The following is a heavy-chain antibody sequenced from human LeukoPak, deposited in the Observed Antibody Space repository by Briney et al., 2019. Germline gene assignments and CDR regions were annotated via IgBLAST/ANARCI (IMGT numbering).Heavy chain of an antibody. J-gene: IGHJ4*02. D-gene: IGHD3/OR15-3a*01. V-gene: IGHV3-23*01. CDR1: GFTFSSYA. CDR3: ATSDSLTGYYMGVMFY. Sequence: GGSLRLSCAASGFTFSSYAMSWVRQAPGQGLEWVSAISGSGGSTYYADSVKGRFTISRDNSKNTLHLQMNSLRAEDTAVYYCATSDSLTGYYMGVMFYWGQGTLVTVSS. CDR2: ISGSGGST.